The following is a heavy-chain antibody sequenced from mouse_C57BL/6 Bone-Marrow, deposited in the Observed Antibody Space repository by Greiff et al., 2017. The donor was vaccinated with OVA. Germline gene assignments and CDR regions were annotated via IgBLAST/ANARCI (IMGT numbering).Heavy chain of an antibody. CDR2: IHPNSGST. CDR3: ARDWCYYGSSYTFDY. Sequence: QVQLQQPGAELVKPGASVKLSCKASGYTFTSYWMHWVKQRPGQGLEWIGMIHPNSGSTNYNEKFKSKATLTVDKSSSTAYMQLSSLTSEDSAVYYCARDWCYYGSSYTFDYWGQGTTLTVSS. CDR1: GYTFTSYW. D-gene: IGHD1-1*01. J-gene: IGHJ2*01. V-gene: IGHV1-64*01.